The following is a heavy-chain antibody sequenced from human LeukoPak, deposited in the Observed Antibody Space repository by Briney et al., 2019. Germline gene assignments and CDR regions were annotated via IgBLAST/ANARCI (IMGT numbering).Heavy chain of an antibody. Sequence: PGGSLRLSCAASGITFSSHAMSWGRHAPRKGLEWVSHISGSGGDTYYGDPSKGGFTISRDNSTNRLYLQMNSLRPEDTAVYYCAKGGAATMRDGYNYYYYYMEVWGRGTTVTVSS. CDR1: GITFSSHA. CDR3: AKGGAATMRDGYNYYYYYMEV. J-gene: IGHJ6*03. V-gene: IGHV3-23*01. CDR2: ISGSGGDT. D-gene: IGHD5-24*01.